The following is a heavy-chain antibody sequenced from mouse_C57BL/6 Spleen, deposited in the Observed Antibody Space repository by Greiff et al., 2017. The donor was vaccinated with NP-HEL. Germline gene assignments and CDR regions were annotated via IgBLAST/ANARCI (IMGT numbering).Heavy chain of an antibody. CDR3: ARVTGFHFDY. CDR1: GFTFSDYY. Sequence: EVKLVESEGGLVQPGSSMKLSCTASGFTFSDYYMAWVRQVPEKGLEWVANINYDGSSTYYLDSLKSRFIISRDNAKNILYLQMSSLKSEDTATYYCARVTGFHFDYWGQGTTLTVSS. CDR2: INYDGSST. D-gene: IGHD4-1*01. V-gene: IGHV5-16*01. J-gene: IGHJ2*01.